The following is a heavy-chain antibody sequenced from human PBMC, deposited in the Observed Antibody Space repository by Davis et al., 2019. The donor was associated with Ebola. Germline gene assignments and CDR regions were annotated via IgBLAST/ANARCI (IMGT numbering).Heavy chain of an antibody. CDR2: IKYDGSKK. CDR3: ATELNGTAFDI. D-gene: IGHD1-26*01. Sequence: PGGSLRLSCAASGFTFSNYWVNWVRQGPGKGLEWVANIKYDGSKKNYLDSVKDRFTISRDNAQNSLYLQMNNLEAEDTAVYYCATELNGTAFDIWGRGTMVTVSS. J-gene: IGHJ3*02. CDR1: GFTFSNYW. V-gene: IGHV3-7*03.